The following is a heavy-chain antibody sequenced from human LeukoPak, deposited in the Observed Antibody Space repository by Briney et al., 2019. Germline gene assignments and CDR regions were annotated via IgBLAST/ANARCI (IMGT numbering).Heavy chain of an antibody. D-gene: IGHD6-13*01. J-gene: IGHJ6*03. V-gene: IGHV1-69*05. CDR2: IIPIFGTA. CDR3: ARDSTAAGTRDHYYYYYMDV. Sequence: SVKVSCKASGGTFSSYAISWVRQAPGQGLEWMGGIIPIFGTANYAQKFQGRVTITTDESTSTAYMELSSLRSEDTAVYYCARDSTAAGTRDHYYYYYMDVWGKGTTVTVSS. CDR1: GGTFSSYA.